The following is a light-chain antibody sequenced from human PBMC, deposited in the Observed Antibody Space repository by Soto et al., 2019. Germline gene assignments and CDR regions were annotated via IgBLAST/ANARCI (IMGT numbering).Light chain of an antibody. CDR2: EGS. J-gene: IGLJ3*02. CDR3: CSYAGSSTWV. Sequence: QSALTQPASVSGSPGQSITISCTGSSSDVGSYNFVSWHQQHPGKAPKLMIYEGSKRPSGVSNRFSGSKSGNTASLTISGLQAEDDADYYCCSYAGSSTWVFGGGTKLTVL. CDR1: SSDVGSYNF. V-gene: IGLV2-23*01.